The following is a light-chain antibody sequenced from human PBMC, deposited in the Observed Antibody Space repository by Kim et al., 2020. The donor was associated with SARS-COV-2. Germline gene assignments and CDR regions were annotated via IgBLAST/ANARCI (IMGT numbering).Light chain of an antibody. Sequence: SPGERAPLSCRASQSVSHNLAWYQQKPGQAPRLLIHGASTRATGIPGRFSGSWSGTEFTLTISNLQSEDFAVYYCQHYNDWPSLTFGGGTKVDIK. CDR3: QHYNDWPSLT. V-gene: IGKV3-15*01. CDR2: GAS. CDR1: QSVSHN. J-gene: IGKJ4*01.